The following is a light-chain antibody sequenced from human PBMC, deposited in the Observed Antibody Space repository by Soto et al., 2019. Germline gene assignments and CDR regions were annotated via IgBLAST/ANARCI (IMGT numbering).Light chain of an antibody. CDR1: QTIKTY. Sequence: GDSVTITCRASQTIKTYLNWYRHKPGKAPELLIYAASRLQSGVASRFSGSGSGTYFILTISSLQPDDLATYYCQQTYTAHGTFGQGTKVEI. V-gene: IGKV1-39*01. CDR3: QQTYTAHGT. J-gene: IGKJ1*01. CDR2: AAS.